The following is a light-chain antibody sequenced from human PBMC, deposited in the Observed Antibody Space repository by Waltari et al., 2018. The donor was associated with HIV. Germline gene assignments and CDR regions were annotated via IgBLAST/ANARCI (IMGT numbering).Light chain of an antibody. CDR2: AAS. CDR3: QQYYTTPYT. CDR1: QAISNS. Sequence: DIQMTQSPSSLSASVGDRVTITCRASQAISNSLAWDQQKPGKSPNLLLSAASRLETGFPPTFSGRRSGADFTLTINNLQPEDFATYYCQQYYTTPYTFGQGTKLEMK. V-gene: IGKV1-NL1*01. J-gene: IGKJ2*01.